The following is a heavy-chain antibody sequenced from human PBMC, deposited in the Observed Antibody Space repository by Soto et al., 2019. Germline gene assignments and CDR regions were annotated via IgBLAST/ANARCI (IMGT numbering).Heavy chain of an antibody. CDR2: IYWNSETI. CDR1: GFNFPDRA. J-gene: IGHJ4*02. CDR3: IKESNPGGLDY. Sequence: EVQLVESGGGLVQPGGSLRLSCVVSGFNFPDRAMHWVRQVPGRGLEWVSGIYWNSETIGYVDSVKGRFTTSRDNATNSLYLQMNSLRVENTAVYLCIKESNPGGLDYWGPGTLVTVSS. V-gene: IGHV3-9*01.